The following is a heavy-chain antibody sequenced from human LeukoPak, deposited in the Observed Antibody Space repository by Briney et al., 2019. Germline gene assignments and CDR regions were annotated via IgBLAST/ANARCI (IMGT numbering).Heavy chain of an antibody. Sequence: SQTLSLTCTVSGGSISSGGYYWSWIRQHPGKGLEWIGYIYYSGSTYYNPSLKGRVTISVDTSKNQFSLKLSSVTAADTAVCYCASYYYDSSGYLRFGAFDIWGQGAMVTVSS. CDR3: ASYYYDSSGYLRFGAFDI. V-gene: IGHV4-31*03. J-gene: IGHJ3*02. D-gene: IGHD3-22*01. CDR1: GGSISSGGYY. CDR2: IYYSGST.